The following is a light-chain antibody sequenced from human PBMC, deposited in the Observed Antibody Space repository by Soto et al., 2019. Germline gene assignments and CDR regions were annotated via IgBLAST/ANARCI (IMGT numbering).Light chain of an antibody. Sequence: QSVLTQPPSASGSPGQSVTISCTGTSRDVGDNKYVSWYQQQPGKAPKVIIYEISERTSGVPDRFSGSKSGNTASLTVSGLRAEDEADYYCRSYAGSNNFRVFGGGTKLTVL. CDR1: SRDVGDNKY. CDR2: EIS. CDR3: RSYAGSNNFRV. J-gene: IGLJ2*01. V-gene: IGLV2-8*01.